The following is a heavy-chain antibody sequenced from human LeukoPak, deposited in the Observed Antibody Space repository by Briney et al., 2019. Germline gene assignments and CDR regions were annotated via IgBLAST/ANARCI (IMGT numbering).Heavy chain of an antibody. V-gene: IGHV4-34*01. J-gene: IGHJ5*02. CDR1: GGSFSGYY. CDR2: INHSGST. CDR3: ERAPISSGWYGKGDWFDP. Sequence: SETLSLTCAVYGGSFSGYYWSWIRQPPGKGLEWIGEINHSGSTNYNPSLKSRVTISVDTSKNQFSLKLSSVTAADTAVYYCERAPISSGWYGKGDWFDPWGQGTPVTVSS. D-gene: IGHD6-19*01.